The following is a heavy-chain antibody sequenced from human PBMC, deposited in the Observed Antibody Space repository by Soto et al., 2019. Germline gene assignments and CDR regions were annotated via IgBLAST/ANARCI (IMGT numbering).Heavy chain of an antibody. V-gene: IGHV1-18*01. CDR1: GYTFTSYG. Sequence: QVQLVQSGAEVKKPGASVKVSCKASGYTFTSYGIIWVRQAPGQGLEWMGWISAYNGNTNYAQKLQGRVTMTTDTSTSTAYMELRSLRSDDTAVYYCARWDSSSGWYIHWYFYLWGRGTLVTVSS. CDR2: ISAYNGNT. CDR3: ARWDSSSGWYIHWYFYL. D-gene: IGHD6-19*01. J-gene: IGHJ2*01.